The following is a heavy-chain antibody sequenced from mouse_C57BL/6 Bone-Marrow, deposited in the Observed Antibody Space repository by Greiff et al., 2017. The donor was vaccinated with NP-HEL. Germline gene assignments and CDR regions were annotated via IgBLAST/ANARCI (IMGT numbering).Heavy chain of an antibody. CDR1: GYTFTSYW. CDR2: FHPNSVRT. V-gene: IGHV1-64*01. CDR3: ARVWFAY. J-gene: IGHJ3*01. Sequence: QVQLQQPGAELVKPGASVKLSCQASGYTFTSYWMHCVKPRPGHGLEWIGMFHPNSVRTNYNEKLTRKATMTVDKSSSTAYMQLSSLTSEDSAVYYCARVWFAYCGQGTLVTVSA.